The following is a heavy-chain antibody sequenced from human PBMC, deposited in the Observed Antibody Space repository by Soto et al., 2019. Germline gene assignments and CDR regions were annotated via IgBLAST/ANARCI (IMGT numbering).Heavy chain of an antibody. V-gene: IGHV3-21*01. Sequence: EVQLVETGGGLVKPGGSLRLSCAASGFTFSSYSMNWVRQAPGKGLEWVSGISSRSSYIYYADSVKGRFTISRVNAKNSLYLRMNSLRAEDTAVYYCARDRGDDSSGYYYSPDAFDIWGQGTMVTVSS. CDR3: ARDRGDDSSGYYYSPDAFDI. D-gene: IGHD3-22*01. CDR1: GFTFSSYS. CDR2: ISSRSSYI. J-gene: IGHJ3*02.